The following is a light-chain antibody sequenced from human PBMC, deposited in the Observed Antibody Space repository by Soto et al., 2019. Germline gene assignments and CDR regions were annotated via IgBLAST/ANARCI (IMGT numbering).Light chain of an antibody. Sequence: DIQMTQSPSTLSGSAGDRATITCRASQSISSSLAWYQQKPGKAPKLLIYEASTMTSGVPSRFSGSGSGTEFTLTISSLQPEDFATYYCQHYNSYPEAFGQGTKVELK. J-gene: IGKJ1*01. CDR2: EAS. CDR3: QHYNSYPEA. CDR1: QSISSS. V-gene: IGKV1-5*03.